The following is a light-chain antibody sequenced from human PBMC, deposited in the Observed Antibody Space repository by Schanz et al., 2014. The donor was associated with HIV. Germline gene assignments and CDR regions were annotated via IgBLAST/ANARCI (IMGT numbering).Light chain of an antibody. V-gene: IGLV2-14*02. CDR1: SNDVGTTDR. J-gene: IGLJ2*01. Sequence: QSALAQPASVSGSPGQSITISCTGTSNDVGTTDRVSWYQQHPDKAPKLMIYEVSERPPGVSSRFSGSKSANTASLTISGLQAEDEAEYYCSSYTSVTTLHVVFGGGTKLTVL. CDR3: SSYTSVTTLHVV. CDR2: EVS.